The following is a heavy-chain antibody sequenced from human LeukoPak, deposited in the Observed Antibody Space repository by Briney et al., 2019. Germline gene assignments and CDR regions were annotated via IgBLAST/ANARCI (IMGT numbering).Heavy chain of an antibody. V-gene: IGHV4-39*07. J-gene: IGHJ3*02. CDR1: GVSISSGSNY. CDR3: ARSDGYGLVGI. D-gene: IGHD3-10*01. Sequence: SETLSLTCSVSGVSISSGSNYWGWIRQPPGKTLEWIGSIYSRGNTYYNPSLKSRVIILIDTAKNHFSLNLSSVTAADTAVYYCARSDGYGLVGIWGQGTMVTVSS. CDR2: IYSRGNT.